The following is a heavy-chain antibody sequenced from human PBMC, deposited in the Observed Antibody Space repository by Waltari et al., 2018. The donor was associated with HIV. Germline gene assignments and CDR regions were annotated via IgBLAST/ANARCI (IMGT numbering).Heavy chain of an antibody. Sequence: EVQALESGGGLVQRGGSLRLSCGVSGFTSRSEAMRWVRQALGKGLEWVSGISDSGDSTYFADSVKGRFTISRDNSKNSLYLQMDSLRAEDTAVYYCAKDVGYITSERLDYWGQGSLVTVSS. D-gene: IGHD5-12*01. V-gene: IGHV3-23*01. J-gene: IGHJ4*02. CDR1: GFTSRSEA. CDR3: AKDVGYITSERLDY. CDR2: ISDSGDST.